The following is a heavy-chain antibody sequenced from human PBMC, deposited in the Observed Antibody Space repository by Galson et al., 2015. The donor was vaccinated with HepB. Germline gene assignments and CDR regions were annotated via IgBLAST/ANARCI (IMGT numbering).Heavy chain of an antibody. Sequence: SLRLSCAASGFPFSDYAMIWVRQAPGKGLEWVSSISGSGGSAHYADSVKGRFTISRDNPKNTMFLQMNSLRDEDTAIYYCAKGRGSGSYSMLSWGQGALVTVSS. J-gene: IGHJ4*02. CDR1: GFPFSDYA. CDR3: AKGRGSGSYSMLS. V-gene: IGHV3-23*01. D-gene: IGHD3-10*01. CDR2: ISGSGGSA.